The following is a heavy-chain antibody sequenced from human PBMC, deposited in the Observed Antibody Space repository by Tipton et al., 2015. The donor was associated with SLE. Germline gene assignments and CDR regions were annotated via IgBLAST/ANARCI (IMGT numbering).Heavy chain of an antibody. CDR3: ARGWDYNFWSGYADY. CDR1: GGSFSGYY. J-gene: IGHJ4*02. V-gene: IGHV4-34*01. Sequence: TLSLTCAVYGGSFSGYYWSWIRQPPGKGLEWIGEVNHSGGTNYNPSLKSRVTIFVDTSKNQFSLKLSSVTAADTAVYYCARGWDYNFWSGYADYWGQGTRVTVSS. D-gene: IGHD3-3*01. CDR2: VNHSGGT.